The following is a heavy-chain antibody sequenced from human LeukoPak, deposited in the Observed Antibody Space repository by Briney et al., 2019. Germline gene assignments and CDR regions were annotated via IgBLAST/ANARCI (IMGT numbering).Heavy chain of an antibody. CDR2: ISSDGTTT. J-gene: IGHJ5*02. CDR1: AFTFSRYW. CDR3: ARFAYDSGSLS. V-gene: IGHV3-74*01. D-gene: IGHD3-10*01. Sequence: PGGSPRLSCAASAFTFSRYWMHWVRQTPGEGLVWVSRISSDGTTTTYADSVKGRFTISRDNARNTLYLQMNSLRAEDTAVYYCARFAYDSGSLSWGQGALVTVSS.